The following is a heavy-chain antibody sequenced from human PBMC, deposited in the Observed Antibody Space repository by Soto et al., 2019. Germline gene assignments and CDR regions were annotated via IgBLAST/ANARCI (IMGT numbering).Heavy chain of an antibody. J-gene: IGHJ2*01. D-gene: IGHD3-10*01. Sequence: EVQVLQSGGGLVQPGGSLRLSCAASGLTFSRFAMSWVRQAPGKGLEWVATIHGSGAITNYADSVRGRFTIPRENSKDTMYLQLNTMRVEDTGVYYCAKDMGPGSYTNWCFDVWGRGTLVTVSS. CDR2: IHGSGAIT. CDR1: GLTFSRFA. CDR3: AKDMGPGSYTNWCFDV. V-gene: IGHV3-23*01.